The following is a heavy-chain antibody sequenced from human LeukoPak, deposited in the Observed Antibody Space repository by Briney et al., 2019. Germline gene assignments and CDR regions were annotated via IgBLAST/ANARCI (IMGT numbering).Heavy chain of an antibody. CDR2: INHSGST. CDR1: GGSFSGYY. V-gene: IGHV4-34*01. CDR3: ATYSGSYLHAFDI. Sequence: SETLSLTCAVYGGSFSGYYWSWIRQPPGKGLEWIGEINHSGSTNYNPSLKSRVTISVDTSKNQFSLKLSSVTAADTAVYYCATYSGSYLHAFDIWGQGTMVTVSS. J-gene: IGHJ3*02. D-gene: IGHD1-26*01.